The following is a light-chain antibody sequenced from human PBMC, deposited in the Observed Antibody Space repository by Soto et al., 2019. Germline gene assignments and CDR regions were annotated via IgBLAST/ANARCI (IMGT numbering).Light chain of an antibody. CDR1: QNISTN. CDR2: GAS. J-gene: IGKJ4*01. Sequence: EIVMTQSRATLSVSPGERATLSCSSSQNISTNLAWYQQKPGQAPRLLIYGASSRATGIPDRFSGSGSGTDFTLTISRLEPEDFAVYYCQQYGSSPPRLTFGGGTKVDI. CDR3: QQYGSSPPRLT. V-gene: IGKV3-20*01.